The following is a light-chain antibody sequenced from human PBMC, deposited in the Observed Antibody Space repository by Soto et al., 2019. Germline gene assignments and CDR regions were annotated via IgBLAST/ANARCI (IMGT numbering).Light chain of an antibody. CDR2: RAS. V-gene: IGKV4-1*01. CDR1: QSVLYSSKNKNY. CDR3: QQYYSNALT. Sequence: DIVLTQSPDSLAVSLGERATINCKSSQSVLYSSKNKNYLDWYQQKQGQPPKLLIYRASTRESGVPDRFSGSGSGTDFSLTISSLQAEDVAVYYCQQYYSNALTFGGGTKVEIK. J-gene: IGKJ4*01.